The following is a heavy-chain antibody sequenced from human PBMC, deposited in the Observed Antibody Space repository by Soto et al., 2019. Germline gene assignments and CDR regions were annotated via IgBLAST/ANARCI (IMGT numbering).Heavy chain of an antibody. Sequence: SVQVSCKASGGTFSSYAISWVRQAPGQGLDWMGGIIPIFGTANYAQKFQGRVTITADESSSTAYMELSSLRSEDTAVYYCARSFICGGDCYYFDYWGQGTLVTVSS. CDR3: ARSFICGGDCYYFDY. CDR1: GGTFSSYA. D-gene: IGHD2-21*02. V-gene: IGHV1-69*13. CDR2: IIPIFGTA. J-gene: IGHJ4*02.